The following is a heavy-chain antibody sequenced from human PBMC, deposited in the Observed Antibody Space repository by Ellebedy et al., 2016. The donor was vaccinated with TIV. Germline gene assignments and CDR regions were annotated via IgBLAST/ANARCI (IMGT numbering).Heavy chain of an antibody. Sequence: SETLSLXXSVSGGSISSSSYYWGWIRQPPGKGLEWIGSIHYSGSTYDNPSLKRRVTISVDTSKNQFSLNLISVTAADTAVYYCARQFVEDGDQPNAFHIWGQGTMVTVSS. CDR1: GGSISSSSYY. CDR2: IHYSGST. CDR3: ARQFVEDGDQPNAFHI. V-gene: IGHV4-39*01. J-gene: IGHJ3*02. D-gene: IGHD4-17*01.